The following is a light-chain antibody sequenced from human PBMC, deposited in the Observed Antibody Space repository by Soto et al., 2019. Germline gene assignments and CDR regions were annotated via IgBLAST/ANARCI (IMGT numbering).Light chain of an antibody. Sequence: QSVLTQPRSVSGSPGQSVTISCTGTSSDVGGYNYVSWYQQHPDKAPKLMVYDVSERPSGVPARFSGSKSGNTASLTISGLQAEDEADYYCCSFAGSSYVFGTGTKLTVL. CDR2: DVS. CDR1: SSDVGGYNY. J-gene: IGLJ1*01. V-gene: IGLV2-11*01. CDR3: CSFAGSSYV.